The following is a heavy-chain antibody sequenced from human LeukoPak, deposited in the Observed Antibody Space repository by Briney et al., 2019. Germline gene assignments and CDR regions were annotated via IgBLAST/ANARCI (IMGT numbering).Heavy chain of an antibody. J-gene: IGHJ5*02. V-gene: IGHV4-39*01. CDR1: GVSMSSSPYY. CDR2: IYDSGNT. CDR3: ARHDCDSSRCSVNWFDP. D-gene: IGHD2/OR15-2a*01. Sequence: SETLSLTRTVSGVSMSSSPYYWGWIRQPPGMGLEWIGTIYDSGNTNYNPSLRSRLTISVDTSRNQFSLKLSSVTAADTAVYYCARHDCDSSRCSVNWFDPWGQGTLVTISS.